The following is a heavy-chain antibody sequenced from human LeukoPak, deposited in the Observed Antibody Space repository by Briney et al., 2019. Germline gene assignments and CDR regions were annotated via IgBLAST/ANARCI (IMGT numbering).Heavy chain of an antibody. V-gene: IGHV1-2*02. CDR3: ARNGKFDNWFDP. CDR2: INPNSGAT. D-gene: IGHD1-26*01. Sequence: ASVKVSCKASGYTFTGYYMHWVRQAPGQGLEWMGWINPNSGATNYAQKFQGRVTMTTDTSISTAYLDLGRLTTDDTAVYYCARNGKFDNWFDPWGPGTLVAVSP. J-gene: IGHJ5*02. CDR1: GYTFTGYY.